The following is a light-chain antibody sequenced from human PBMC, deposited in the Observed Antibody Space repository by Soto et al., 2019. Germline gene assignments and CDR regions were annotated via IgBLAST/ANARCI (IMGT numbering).Light chain of an antibody. CDR3: SSYTSSFPYV. CDR2: EVS. Sequence: QSVLTQPASVSGSPGQSITISCTGTSSDVGGYHYVSWYQQHPGKAPKLIIYEVSNRPSGVSNRFSGSKSGNTASLTISGLQAEDEADYYCSSYTSSFPYVFGTGTKLTVL. CDR1: SSDVGGYHY. V-gene: IGLV2-14*01. J-gene: IGLJ1*01.